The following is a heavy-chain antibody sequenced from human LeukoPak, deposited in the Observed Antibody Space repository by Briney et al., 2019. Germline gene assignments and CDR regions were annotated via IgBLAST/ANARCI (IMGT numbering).Heavy chain of an antibody. J-gene: IGHJ3*02. CDR3: AKRGSSGSYYRAFDI. CDR1: GFTFSNYA. Sequence: GGSLRLSCAASGFTFSNYAMSWVRQAPGKGLEWVSAIGGSGGSTYYADSVKGRFTISRDNSKNTLHLQMNSLRAEDTAVYYCAKRGSSGSYYRAFDIWGQGTMVTVSS. V-gene: IGHV3-23*01. CDR2: IGGSGGST. D-gene: IGHD1-26*01.